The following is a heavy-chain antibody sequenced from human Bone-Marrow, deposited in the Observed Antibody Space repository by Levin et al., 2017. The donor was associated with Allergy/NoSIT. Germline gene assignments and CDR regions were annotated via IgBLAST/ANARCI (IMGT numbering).Heavy chain of an antibody. V-gene: IGHV3-9*01. D-gene: IGHD6-6*01. Sequence: GGSLRLSCAASGFTFDDYAMHWVRQTPGKGLEWVSGISWDSGRIGYADSVKGRFTISRDNSKNFLYLQMNNLRPEDTALYYCARDFIAARPYYGMDVWGQGTTVTVSS. CDR1: GFTFDDYA. J-gene: IGHJ6*02. CDR3: ARDFIAARPYYGMDV. CDR2: ISWDSGRI.